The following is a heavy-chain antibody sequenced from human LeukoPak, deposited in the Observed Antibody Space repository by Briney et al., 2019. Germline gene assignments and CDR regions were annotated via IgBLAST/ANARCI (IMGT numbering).Heavy chain of an antibody. V-gene: IGHV4-59*01. Sequence: SETLSLTCTVSGGSINSYYWSWIRQPPGKGLEWVGQVYYSGGTNYNPSLKSRVSISVDTPKNQLSLKLSSVTAADTAVYYCARDGYYYGSGSYSYMDVWGKGTTVTVSS. CDR2: VYYSGGT. D-gene: IGHD3-10*01. J-gene: IGHJ6*03. CDR3: ARDGYYYGSGSYSYMDV. CDR1: GGSINSYY.